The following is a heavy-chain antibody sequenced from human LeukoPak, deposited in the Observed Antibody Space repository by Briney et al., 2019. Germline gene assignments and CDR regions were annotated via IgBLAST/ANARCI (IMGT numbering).Heavy chain of an antibody. V-gene: IGHV3-30*02. CDR3: ASLVASSSSGYLGYYYCMDV. CDR2: IRYDGTDK. Sequence: GESLRLSCAASGFTFSSYGMHWARQAPGKGLEWVAFIRYDGTDKYYADSIKGRFTISRDNAKNSLYLQMNSLRAEDTAVYYCASLVASSSSGYLGYYYCMDVWGKGTTVTVSS. CDR1: GFTFSSYG. J-gene: IGHJ6*03. D-gene: IGHD3-22*01.